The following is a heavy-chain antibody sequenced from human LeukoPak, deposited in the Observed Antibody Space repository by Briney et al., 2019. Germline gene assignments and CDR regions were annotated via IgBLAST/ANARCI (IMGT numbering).Heavy chain of an antibody. CDR2: INHSGST. CDR3: ARGRRSSSWFTS. D-gene: IGHD6-13*01. V-gene: IGHV4-34*01. CDR1: GGSFSGYY. J-gene: IGHJ5*01. Sequence: SETLSLACAVYGGSFSGYYWSWIRQPPGKGLEWIGEINHSGSTNYNPSLKSRVTISVDTSKNQFSLKLSSVTAADTAVYYCARGRRSSSWFTSWGQGTLVTVSS.